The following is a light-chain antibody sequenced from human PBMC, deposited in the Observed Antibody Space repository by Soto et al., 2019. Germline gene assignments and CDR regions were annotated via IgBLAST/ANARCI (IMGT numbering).Light chain of an antibody. CDR1: QSVRTK. J-gene: IGKJ5*01. CDR2: GAS. Sequence: IVITQSPDTLYVSPGEGATLSCRASQSVRTKLAWYQQKAGQAPRLLIYGASTRATGIPDRFSGSGSGTEFTLTISSLQSEDFAVYYCQQYNNWPFTFGQGTRLEI. CDR3: QQYNNWPFT. V-gene: IGKV3-15*01.